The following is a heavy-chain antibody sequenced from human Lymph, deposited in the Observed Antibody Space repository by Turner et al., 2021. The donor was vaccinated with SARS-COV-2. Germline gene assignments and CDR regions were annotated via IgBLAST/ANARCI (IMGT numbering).Heavy chain of an antibody. CDR3: ARPKSGSYFSAFDY. CDR2: ISYDGSNK. CDR1: GFTFSSYA. J-gene: IGHJ4*02. V-gene: IGHV3-30-3*01. Sequence: VQLVESWGGLVQPGGSLQLSCAASGFTFSSYAMYWVRQDTGKGLERVAVISYDGSNKYNEDSVKGRFTISRDNSKNTLYLQMNSLRAEDTAVYYCARPKSGSYFSAFDYWGQGTLVTVSS. D-gene: IGHD1-26*01.